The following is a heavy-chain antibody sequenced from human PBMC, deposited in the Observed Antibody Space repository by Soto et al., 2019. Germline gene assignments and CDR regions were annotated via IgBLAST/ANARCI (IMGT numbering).Heavy chain of an antibody. V-gene: IGHV4-34*01. D-gene: IGHD6-6*01. CDR1: GGSFSGYY. CDR3: ARIPEAELYSSSYHN. Sequence: SETLSLTCAVYGGSFSGYYCSWIRQPPGKGLEWTGEINHSGSTNYNPSLKSRVTISVDTSKNQFSLKLSSVTAADTAVYYCARIPEAELYSSSYHNWGQGTLVTVSS. CDR2: INHSGST. J-gene: IGHJ4*02.